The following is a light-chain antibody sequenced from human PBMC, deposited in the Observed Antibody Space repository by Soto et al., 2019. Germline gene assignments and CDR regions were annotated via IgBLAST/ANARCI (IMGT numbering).Light chain of an antibody. CDR3: SSYTNINTRASV. CDR2: EVT. CDR1: SGDIGSYNR. Sequence: QSALTQPASVSGSPGQSITIYCTGTSGDIGSYNRVSWYQQHPGKAPKLIIYEVTDRPSGVSIRFSGSKSGNTASLTISGLQAEDEAEYYCSSYTNINTRASVFGTGTKVTVL. V-gene: IGLV2-14*01. J-gene: IGLJ1*01.